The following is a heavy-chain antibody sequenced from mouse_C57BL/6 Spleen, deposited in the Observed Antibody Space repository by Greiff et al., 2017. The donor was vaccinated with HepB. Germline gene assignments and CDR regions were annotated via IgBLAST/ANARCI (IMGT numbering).Heavy chain of an antibody. V-gene: IGHV1-53*01. D-gene: IGHD1-1*01. CDR3: ARSGCYGSGAYAMDY. Sequence: QVQLQQSGTELVKPGASVKLSCKASGYTFTSYWMHWVKQRPGQGLEWIGNINPSNGGTNYNEKFKSKATLTVDKSSSTAYMQLSSLTSEDSAVYYCARSGCYGSGAYAMDYWGQGTSVTVSS. J-gene: IGHJ4*01. CDR1: GYTFTSYW. CDR2: INPSNGGT.